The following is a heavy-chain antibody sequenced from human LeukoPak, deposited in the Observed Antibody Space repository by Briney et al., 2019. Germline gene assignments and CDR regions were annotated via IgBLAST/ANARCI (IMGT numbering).Heavy chain of an antibody. CDR1: SYTFTNYA. Sequence: ASVKVSCKASSYTFTNYAFTWVRQAPGQGLEWMGWISAYNGHTNYAQKLQGRVTMTTDTSTSTAYMELRSLRSDDTAVYYCARGLEWLTRRHTWFDPWGQGTLVTVSS. V-gene: IGHV1-18*01. J-gene: IGHJ5*02. D-gene: IGHD3-3*01. CDR3: ARGLEWLTRRHTWFDP. CDR2: ISAYNGHT.